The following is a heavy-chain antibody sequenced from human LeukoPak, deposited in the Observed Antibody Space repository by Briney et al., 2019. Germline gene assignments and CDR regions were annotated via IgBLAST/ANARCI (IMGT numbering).Heavy chain of an antibody. D-gene: IGHD1-26*01. J-gene: IGHJ4*02. Sequence: GSLRLSCAASGFTSSSYSMNWVRQSPGQGLEWIGEISLSGRTNYNPSLQSRVTMSLDESKNQLSLDLASVTAADTAVYYCSRESGAFSPFGYWGQGTLVTVHS. CDR2: ISLSGRT. CDR1: GFTSSSYS. V-gene: IGHV4-4*02. CDR3: SRESGAFSPFGY.